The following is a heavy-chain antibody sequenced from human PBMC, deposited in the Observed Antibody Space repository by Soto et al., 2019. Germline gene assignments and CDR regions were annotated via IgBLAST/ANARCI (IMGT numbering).Heavy chain of an antibody. CDR1: GGSISSSSYY. V-gene: IGHV4-39*01. CDR2: IYYSGST. CDR3: ARQVSQAVAGPTFDY. J-gene: IGHJ4*02. Sequence: ASETLSLTCTVSGGSISSSSYYWGWIRQPPGKGLEWIGSIYYSGSTYYNPSLKSRVTISVDTSKNQFSLKLSSVTAADTAVYYCARQVSQAVAGPTFDYWGQGTLVTVSS. D-gene: IGHD6-19*01.